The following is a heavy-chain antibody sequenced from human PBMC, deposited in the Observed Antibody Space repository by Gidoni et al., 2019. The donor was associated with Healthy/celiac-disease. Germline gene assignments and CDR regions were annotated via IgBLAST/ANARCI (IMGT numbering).Heavy chain of an antibody. Sequence: QVQLVESGGGLVKPGGSLSLSCAASGFTFSDYYMSWIRQAPGKGLDWVSYISSSGSTIYYADSVKGRFTISRDKAKNSLYLQMNSLRAEDTAVYYCARDQTYYYESSGYAGYWGQGTLVTVSS. CDR2: ISSSGSTI. CDR3: ARDQTYYYESSGYAGY. V-gene: IGHV3-11*01. J-gene: IGHJ4*02. CDR1: GFTFSDYY. D-gene: IGHD3-22*01.